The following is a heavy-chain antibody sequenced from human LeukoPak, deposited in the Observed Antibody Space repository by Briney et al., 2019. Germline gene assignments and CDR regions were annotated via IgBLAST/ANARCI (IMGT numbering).Heavy chain of an antibody. V-gene: IGHV4-39*07. CDR2: QDANEGT. J-gene: IGHJ4*02. CDR3: ATGIDRSKTGY. D-gene: IGHD2-2*01. CDR1: GGSISHSSYY. Sequence: SETLSLTCTVSGGSISHSSYYWGWIRQPPGRGLEWIGEISQDANEGTNYNPSLKSRVTVSLDTSKNQFSLTLNSVTAADTAVYYCATGIDRSKTGYWGQGTLVTVSS.